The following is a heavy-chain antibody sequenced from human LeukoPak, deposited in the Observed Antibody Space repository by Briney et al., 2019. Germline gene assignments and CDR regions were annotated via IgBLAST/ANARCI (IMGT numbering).Heavy chain of an antibody. D-gene: IGHD6-19*01. CDR1: GFTFSSYE. CDR3: ASLAVAYNWFDP. V-gene: IGHV3-48*03. J-gene: IGHJ5*02. Sequence: PGGSLRLSCAASGFTFSSYEMNWVRQAPGKGLEWISYISSSGSTIYYADSVKGRITISRDNAKNSLYLQMNSLRVEDTAIYYCASLAVAYNWFDPWGQGTLVTVSS. CDR2: ISSSGSTI.